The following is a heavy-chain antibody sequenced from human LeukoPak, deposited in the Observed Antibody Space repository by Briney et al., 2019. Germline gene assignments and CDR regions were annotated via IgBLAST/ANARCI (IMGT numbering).Heavy chain of an antibody. CDR1: GYTFTSYA. CDR3: TRDPRSGWHDY. Sequence: ASVKISCKASGYTFTSYAMHWVRQAPGQGLEWMGWINAGNGNTKYSQKFQGRVTITRDTSASTGYAELSSLRSEDTAVYYCTRDPRSGWHDYWGQGTLVTVSS. CDR2: INAGNGNT. D-gene: IGHD6-19*01. J-gene: IGHJ4*02. V-gene: IGHV1-3*01.